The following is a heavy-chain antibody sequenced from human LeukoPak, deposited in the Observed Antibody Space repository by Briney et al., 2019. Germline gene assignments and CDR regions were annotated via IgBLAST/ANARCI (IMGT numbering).Heavy chain of an antibody. Sequence: GGSLRLSCAASGFTFSRFWMTWVRQAPGKGLEWVANIKQDGSEKYYVDSVKGRFTISRDNAKNSLYLQMNSLRAEDTAFYHCVFSSYGPYLYGINIWGRGTMVTVSS. CDR1: GFTFSRFW. V-gene: IGHV3-7*03. CDR3: VFSSYGPYLYGINI. D-gene: IGHD2-8*01. CDR2: IKQDGSEK. J-gene: IGHJ3*02.